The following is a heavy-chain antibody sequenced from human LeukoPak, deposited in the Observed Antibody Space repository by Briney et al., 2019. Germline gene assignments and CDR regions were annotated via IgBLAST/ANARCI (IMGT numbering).Heavy chain of an antibody. V-gene: IGHV1-2*02. CDR1: GYTFTGYY. J-gene: IGHJ5*02. CDR2: INPNSGGT. CDR3: ARDSVPTSGFDP. D-gene: IGHD3-16*01. Sequence: ASVKVSCKASGYTFTGYYMHWVRQAPGQGLEWMGWINPNSGGTNYAQKFQGRVTMTRDTSISTAYMELSRLRSDDTAVCYCARDSVPTSGFDPWGQGTLVTVSS.